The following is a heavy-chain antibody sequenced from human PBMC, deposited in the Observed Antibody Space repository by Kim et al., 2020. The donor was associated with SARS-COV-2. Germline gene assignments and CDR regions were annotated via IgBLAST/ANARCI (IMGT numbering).Heavy chain of an antibody. Sequence: GGSLRLSCTASGFTFGDYAMSWVRQAPGKGLEWVGFIRSNACGGTTEYSASGRVRFTIASDDSKNIAYLHMNSLKTEDTSVYYCPTYSKFRYFDWLPSSLGGYYYYMDVWGKGTPVTVSS. J-gene: IGHJ6*03. CDR3: PTYSKFRYFDWLPSSLGGYYYYMDV. D-gene: IGHD3-9*01. CDR2: IRSNACGGTT. CDR1: GFTFGDYA. V-gene: IGHV3-49*04.